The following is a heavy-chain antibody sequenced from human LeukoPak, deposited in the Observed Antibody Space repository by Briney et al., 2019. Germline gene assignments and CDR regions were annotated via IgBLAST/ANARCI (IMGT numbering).Heavy chain of an antibody. D-gene: IGHD3-10*01. Sequence: SETLSLTCAVYGGSFSGYYWSWIRQPPGKGLEWIGEINHSGSTNYNPSLKSRVTISVDTSKNQFSLKLSSVTAADTAVYYCARRKVWFGELRDDYWGQGTLVTVSS. J-gene: IGHJ4*02. V-gene: IGHV4-34*01. CDR3: ARRKVWFGELRDDY. CDR1: GGSFSGYY. CDR2: INHSGST.